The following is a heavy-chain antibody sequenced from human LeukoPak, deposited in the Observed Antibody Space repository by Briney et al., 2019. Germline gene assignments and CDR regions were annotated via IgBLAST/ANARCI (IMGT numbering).Heavy chain of an antibody. J-gene: IGHJ4*02. CDR3: ARRTSRGYYFDY. CDR2: ISYSGST. Sequence: KTSETLSLTCTVSGDSISDYYWSWIRQPPGKGLEWLGYISYSGSTDYNPSLKSRVTISADTSKNQFSLKLSSVTAADTAVYYCARRTSRGYYFDYWGQGTLVTVSS. V-gene: IGHV4-59*08. CDR1: GDSISDYY.